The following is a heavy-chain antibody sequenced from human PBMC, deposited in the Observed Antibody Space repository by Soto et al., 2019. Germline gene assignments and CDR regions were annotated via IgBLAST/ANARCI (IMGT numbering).Heavy chain of an antibody. CDR1: GFTFSSYG. D-gene: IGHD3-10*01. V-gene: IGHV3-33*01. J-gene: IGHJ6*02. Sequence: QVQLVESGGGVVQPGRSLRLSCAASGFTFSSYGMHWVRQAPGKGLEWVAVIWHDGSDNYYADSVKGRFTISRDNSKNTLYLQMNSLRAEDTAVYYCARDRRGVKYAMDVWGQGTTVTVSS. CDR2: IWHDGSDN. CDR3: ARDRRGVKYAMDV.